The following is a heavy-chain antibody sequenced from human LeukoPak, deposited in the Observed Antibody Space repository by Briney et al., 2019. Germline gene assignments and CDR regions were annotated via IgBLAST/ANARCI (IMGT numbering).Heavy chain of an antibody. CDR1: GGSLSSGGYF. J-gene: IGHJ4*02. V-gene: IGHV4-31*11. Sequence: SQTLSLTCAVSGGSLSSGGYFWGWIRQYPGKGLEWIGCISHGGTSYYNPSLKSRVTISVDTSRNQFSLELSSVTAADTAVYFCARERRDGHNYSDFWGQGALVTVSS. CDR2: ISHGGTS. D-gene: IGHD5-24*01. CDR3: ARERRDGHNYSDF.